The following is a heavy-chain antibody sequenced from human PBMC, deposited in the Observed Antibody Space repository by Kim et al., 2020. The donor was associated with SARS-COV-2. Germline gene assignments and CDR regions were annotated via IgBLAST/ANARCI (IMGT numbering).Heavy chain of an antibody. CDR1: GFTFSSYG. J-gene: IGHJ6*02. Sequence: GGSLRLSCAASGFTFSSYGMHWVRQAPGKGLEWVAVISYDGSNKYYADSVKGRFTISRDNSKNTLYLQMNSLRAEDTAVYYCALQDTGDYYYYYGMDVWGQGTTVTVS. CDR2: ISYDGSNK. D-gene: IGHD7-27*01. V-gene: IGHV3-30*03. CDR3: ALQDTGDYYYYYGMDV.